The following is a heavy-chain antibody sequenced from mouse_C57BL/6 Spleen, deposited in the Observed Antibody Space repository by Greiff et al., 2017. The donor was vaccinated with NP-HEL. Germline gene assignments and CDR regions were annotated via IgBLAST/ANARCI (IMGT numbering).Heavy chain of an antibody. CDR1: GFNIKDDY. CDR2: IDPENGDT. Sequence: VQLQQSGAELVRPGASVKLSCTASGFNIKDDYMHWVKQRPEQGLEWIGWIDPENGDTEYASKFQGKATITADTSSNTAYLQLSSLTSEDTAVYYCTTGYGYSYYFDDWGQGTTLTVSS. D-gene: IGHD2-2*01. J-gene: IGHJ2*01. CDR3: TTGYGYSYYFDD. V-gene: IGHV14-4*01.